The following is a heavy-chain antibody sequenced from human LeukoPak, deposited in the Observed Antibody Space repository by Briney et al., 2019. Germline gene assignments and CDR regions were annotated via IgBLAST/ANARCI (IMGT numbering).Heavy chain of an antibody. J-gene: IGHJ4*02. V-gene: IGHV3-30-3*01. Sequence: QPGRSLRLSCAASGFTFSSYAMHWVRQAPGMGLEWVAVISYDGSNKYYADSVKGRFTISRDNSKNTLYLQMNSLRAEDTAVYYCASGDYYGSGSYLGDYWGQGTLVTVSS. D-gene: IGHD3-10*01. CDR2: ISYDGSNK. CDR1: GFTFSSYA. CDR3: ASGDYYGSGSYLGDY.